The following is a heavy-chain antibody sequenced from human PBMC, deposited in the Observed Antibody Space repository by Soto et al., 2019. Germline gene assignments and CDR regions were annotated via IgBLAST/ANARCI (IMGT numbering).Heavy chain of an antibody. CDR3: ARGPRAAAAAHDWFDP. Sequence: GGSLRLSCAASGFTFSSYGMHWVRQAPGKGLEWVAVIWYDGSNKYYADSVKGRFTISRDNSKNTLYLQMNSLRAEDTAVYYCARGPRAAAAAHDWFDPWGQGTLVTVSS. J-gene: IGHJ5*02. CDR1: GFTFSSYG. D-gene: IGHD6-13*01. V-gene: IGHV3-33*01. CDR2: IWYDGSNK.